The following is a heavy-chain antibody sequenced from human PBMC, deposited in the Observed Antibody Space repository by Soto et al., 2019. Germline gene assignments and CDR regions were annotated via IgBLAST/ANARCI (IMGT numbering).Heavy chain of an antibody. J-gene: IGHJ3*02. CDR3: AREDTAMDAFDI. D-gene: IGHD5-18*01. CDR1: GFTFGDYY. CDR2: ISSSSSYT. V-gene: IGHV3-11*06. Sequence: PVGSLRLSCAASGFTFGDYYMSWIRQAPGKGLEWVSYISSSSSYTNYADSVKGRFTISRDNAKNSLYLQMNSLRAEDTAVYYCAREDTAMDAFDIWGQGTMVTVSS.